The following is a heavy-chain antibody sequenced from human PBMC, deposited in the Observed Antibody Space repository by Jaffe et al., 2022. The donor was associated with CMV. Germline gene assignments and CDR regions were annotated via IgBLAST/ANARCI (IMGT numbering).Heavy chain of an antibody. V-gene: IGHV3-23*01. D-gene: IGHD3-22*01. CDR3: AKDYYDNPADY. CDR2: ISNGGGST. J-gene: IGHJ4*02. Sequence: EVQLLESGGGLVQPGGSLRLSCAASGLTFSNYAMSWVRQAPGRGLEWVSAISNGGGSTYYADSVKGRFTISRDNSKNTLYLQMNSLRAEDTAVYHCAKDYYDNPADYWGQGTLVTVSS. CDR1: GLTFSNYA.